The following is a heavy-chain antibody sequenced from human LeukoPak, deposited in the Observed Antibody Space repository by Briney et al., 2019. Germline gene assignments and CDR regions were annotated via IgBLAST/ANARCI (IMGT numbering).Heavy chain of an antibody. J-gene: IGHJ4*02. CDR3: AKRIQSAMAMGY. V-gene: IGHV3-23*01. D-gene: IGHD5-18*01. Sequence: GGSLRLSCAASGFSFSSNSMSWVRQAPGKGLEWVSAISGSGDRIFYADSVKGRFTISRDNSKNTMYLQMNSLRAEDTAVYYCAKRIQSAMAMGYWGQGTLVTVSS. CDR2: ISGSGDRI. CDR1: GFSFSSNS.